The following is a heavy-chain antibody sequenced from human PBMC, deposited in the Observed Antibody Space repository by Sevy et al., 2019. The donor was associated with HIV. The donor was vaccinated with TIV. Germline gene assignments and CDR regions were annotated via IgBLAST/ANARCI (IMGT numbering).Heavy chain of an antibody. D-gene: IGHD5-12*01. V-gene: IGHV4-39*01. CDR1: GGSISSRSYY. J-gene: IGHJ4*02. CDR2: FYYTGST. CDR3: ARKNGYDRNFDF. Sequence: SETLSLTCTVSGGSISSRSYYWGWIRQPPGKGLEWIGNFYYTGSTNYNPSLKSRLTISVDTSKNQFSLKLNSVTATDTTVYYCARKNGYDRNFDFWGQGTLVTVSS.